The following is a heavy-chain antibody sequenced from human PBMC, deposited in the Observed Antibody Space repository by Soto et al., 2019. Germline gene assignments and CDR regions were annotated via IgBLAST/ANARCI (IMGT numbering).Heavy chain of an antibody. CDR2: IYYSGST. V-gene: IGHV4-59*01. J-gene: IGHJ6*03. Sequence: SETLSLTCTVSGGSISSYYWSWIRQPPGKGLEWIGYIYYSGSTNYNPSLKSRVTISVDTSKNQFSLKLSSVTAADTAVYYCARVVGPTAYAPRSYYYYYYYMDVWGKGTTVTVSS. D-gene: IGHD2-21*01. CDR3: ARVVGPTAYAPRSYYYYYYYMDV. CDR1: GGSISSYY.